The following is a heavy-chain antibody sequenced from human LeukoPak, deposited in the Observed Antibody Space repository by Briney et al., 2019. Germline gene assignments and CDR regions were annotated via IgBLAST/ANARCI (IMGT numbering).Heavy chain of an antibody. Sequence: GGSLRLSCAASGFTFSSYAMSWVRRAPGKGLEWVSAISGSGGSTYYADSVKGRFTISRDNSKNTLYLQMNSLRAEDTAVYYCAKDDNYIRFLSWGQGTLVTVSS. CDR1: GFTFSSYA. D-gene: IGHD3-16*01. J-gene: IGHJ5*02. CDR2: ISGSGGST. V-gene: IGHV3-23*01. CDR3: AKDDNYIRFLS.